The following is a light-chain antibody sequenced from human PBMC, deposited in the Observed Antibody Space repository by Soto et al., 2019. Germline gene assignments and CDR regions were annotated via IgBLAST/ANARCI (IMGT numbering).Light chain of an antibody. CDR3: SSYRTGGPFV. V-gene: IGLV2-14*03. J-gene: IGLJ1*01. CDR1: SSDVGGSNS. CDR2: DVT. Sequence: QSALTQPASMSGSPGQSITISCTGTSSDVGGSNSVSWYQQHPGKAPKLMIYDVTNRPSGVSHRFSGSKSGNTASLTISGLQAEDEADYYCSSYRTGGPFVFGTGTKLTVL.